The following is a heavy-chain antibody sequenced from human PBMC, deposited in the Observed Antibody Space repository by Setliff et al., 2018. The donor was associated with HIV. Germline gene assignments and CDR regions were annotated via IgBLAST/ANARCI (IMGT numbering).Heavy chain of an antibody. Sequence: PSETLSLTCAVYGASFSDYYWGWIRQAPGKGLEWIVIFYYGGSTYYNPSLKSRVTISVDTSKNQFSLKLSSVTAADTAVYYCARKSISSGYDYSEDWGQGTLVTVSS. J-gene: IGHJ4*02. CDR2: FYYGGST. CDR3: ARKSISSGYDYSED. D-gene: IGHD5-12*01. CDR1: GASFSDYY. V-gene: IGHV4-34*01.